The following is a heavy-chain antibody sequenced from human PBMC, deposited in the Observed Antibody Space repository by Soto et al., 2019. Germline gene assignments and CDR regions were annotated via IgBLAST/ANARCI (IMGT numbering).Heavy chain of an antibody. J-gene: IGHJ4*02. V-gene: IGHV4-31*03. CDR2: MSSSGGT. D-gene: IGHD3-10*01. CDR1: GGSINSGGYY. CDR3: ARGTRPDTRFGESIFDF. Sequence: TSETLSLTCTVSGGSINSGGYYWNWIRQHPGKGLEWIGYMSSSGGTYYNPSLRSRVTISVDTSKTQFSLRLSSVTAADTAVYYCARGTRPDTRFGESIFDFWGQGTLVTVSS.